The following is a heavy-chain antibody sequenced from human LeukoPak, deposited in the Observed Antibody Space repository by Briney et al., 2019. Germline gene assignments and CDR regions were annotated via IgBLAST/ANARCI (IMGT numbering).Heavy chain of an antibody. V-gene: IGHV5-10-1*01. Sequence: GESLKISCKTSGYMFTSYWISWVRQMPGKGLEWMGRIDPSDSYTNYSPSFQGHVTISVDKSISTAYLQWSSLKASDTAVYYCARYASYGTNWFDPWGQGTLDTVSS. CDR2: IDPSDSYT. CDR3: ARYASYGTNWFDP. D-gene: IGHD3-16*01. CDR1: GYMFTSYW. J-gene: IGHJ5*02.